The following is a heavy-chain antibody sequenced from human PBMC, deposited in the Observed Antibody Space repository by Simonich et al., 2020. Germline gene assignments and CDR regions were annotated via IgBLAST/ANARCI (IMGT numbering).Heavy chain of an antibody. V-gene: IGHV3-21*01. CDR2: ISSSSSYI. J-gene: IGHJ6*02. Sequence: EVQLVESGGGLVKPGGSLRLSCAASGFTFSSYSINWVRQAPGKGLEWVSSISSSSSYIYYADSVKGRFTISRDNAKTSLYLQMNSRRAEDTAVYYCARWIAVAGTVAYGMDVWGQGTTVTVSS. D-gene: IGHD6-19*01. CDR1: GFTFSSYS. CDR3: ARWIAVAGTVAYGMDV.